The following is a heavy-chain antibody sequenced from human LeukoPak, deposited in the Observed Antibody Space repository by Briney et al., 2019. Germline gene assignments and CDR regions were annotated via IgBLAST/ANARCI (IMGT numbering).Heavy chain of an antibody. J-gene: IGHJ4*02. CDR2: MNPNSGNT. V-gene: IGHV1-8*01. Sequence: ASAKVSCKASGYTFTSYDINWVRQATGQGLEWMGWMNPNSGNTGYAQKFQGRVTMTRNTSISTAYMELSSLRSEDTAVYYCARGASGGYFDWSKRYFDYWGQGTLVTVSS. D-gene: IGHD3-9*01. CDR1: GYTFTSYD. CDR3: ARGASGGYFDWSKRYFDY.